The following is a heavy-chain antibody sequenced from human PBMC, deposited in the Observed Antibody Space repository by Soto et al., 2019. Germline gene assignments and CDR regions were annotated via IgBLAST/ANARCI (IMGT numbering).Heavy chain of an antibody. CDR1: GFTFSSYA. D-gene: IGHD1-26*01. CDR3: ARDLAGAVRGTYYYYGMDV. CDR2: ISYDGSNK. V-gene: IGHV3-30-3*01. J-gene: IGHJ6*02. Sequence: QVQLVESGGGVVQPGRSLRLSCAASGFTFSSYAMHWVRQAPGKGLEWVAVISYDGSNKYYADSVKGRFTISRDNSKNTLYLQMNSLRAEDTAVYYCARDLAGAVRGTYYYYGMDVWGQGTTVTVSS.